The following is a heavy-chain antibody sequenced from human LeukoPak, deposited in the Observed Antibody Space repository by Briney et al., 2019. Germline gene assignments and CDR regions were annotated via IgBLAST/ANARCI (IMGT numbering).Heavy chain of an antibody. CDR1: GFTFSSYE. Sequence: GGSLRLSCAASGFTFSSYEMNWVRQAPGKGLEWVSYISSSGSTIYYADSVKGRFTNSRDNAKNSLYLQMNSLRAEDTAVYYCAREEYSYGIDYWGQGTLVTVSS. CDR3: AREEYSYGIDY. V-gene: IGHV3-48*03. D-gene: IGHD5-18*01. J-gene: IGHJ4*02. CDR2: ISSSGSTI.